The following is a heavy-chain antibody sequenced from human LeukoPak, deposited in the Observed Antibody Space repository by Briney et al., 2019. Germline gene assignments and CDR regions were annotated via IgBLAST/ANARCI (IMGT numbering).Heavy chain of an antibody. Sequence: ASVKVSCEASGYTFDSYGISWVRQAPGQGLEYMGWISAYNGNTNYAQKLQGRVTMTTDTSTSTAYMELRSLRSDDTAVYYCAREMGYGSGSYYNKFDYWGQGTLVTVSS. CDR1: GYTFDSYG. J-gene: IGHJ4*02. CDR2: ISAYNGNT. D-gene: IGHD3-10*01. CDR3: AREMGYGSGSYYNKFDY. V-gene: IGHV1-18*01.